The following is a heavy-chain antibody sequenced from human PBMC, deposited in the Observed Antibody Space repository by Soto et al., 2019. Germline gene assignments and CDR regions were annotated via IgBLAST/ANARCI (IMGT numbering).Heavy chain of an antibody. J-gene: IGHJ6*02. D-gene: IGHD6-13*01. Sequence: ASVKVSCKASGYTFTSYAMHWVRQAPGQRLEWMGWINAGNGNTKYSQKFQGRVTITRDTSASTAYMELSSLRSEDTAVYYCASIAAPGPKYYYYGMDVWGQGTTGTVSS. CDR3: ASIAAPGPKYYYYGMDV. V-gene: IGHV1-3*01. CDR1: GYTFTSYA. CDR2: INAGNGNT.